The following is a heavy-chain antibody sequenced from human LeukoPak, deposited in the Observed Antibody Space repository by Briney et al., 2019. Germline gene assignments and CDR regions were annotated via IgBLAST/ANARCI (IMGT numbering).Heavy chain of an antibody. J-gene: IGHJ3*02. V-gene: IGHV3-66*01. CDR2: IYSGGSI. CDR1: GFTVSSNY. D-gene: IGHD2-21*02. Sequence: QLWGALRLSCAASGFTVSSNYMHWVRQAPGKGLEWVSVIYSGGSIYHADSVKGRFTVSRDNSKNTLYLQMNSLRAEDTAVYYCARDGGDSAFDIWGQGTMVTVSS. CDR3: ARDGGDSAFDI.